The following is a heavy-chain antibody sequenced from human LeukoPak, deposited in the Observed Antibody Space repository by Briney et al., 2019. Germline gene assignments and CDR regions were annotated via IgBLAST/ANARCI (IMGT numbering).Heavy chain of an antibody. CDR2: INHSGST. CDR1: GGSFSTYY. J-gene: IGHJ4*02. V-gene: IGHV4-34*01. D-gene: IGHD1-14*01. Sequence: SETLSLTCAVYGGSFSTYYWSWIRQPPGKGLEWIGEINHSGSTNYNPSLKSRVTTSVDTSKNQFSLKLSSVTAADTAVYYCARTNHVFYYFDYWGQGTLVTVSS. CDR3: ARTNHVFYYFDY.